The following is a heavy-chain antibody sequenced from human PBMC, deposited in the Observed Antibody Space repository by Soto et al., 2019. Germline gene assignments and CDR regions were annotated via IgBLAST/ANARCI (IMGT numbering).Heavy chain of an antibody. V-gene: IGHV4-59*01. CDR2: VYYSGST. D-gene: IGHD6-19*01. CDR3: ARGRQWLDD. CDR1: GGSISGYY. Sequence: QVQLQESGPGLVKPSETLSLTCTVSGGSISGYYWSWIRQPPGKGLELIGYVYYSGSTNYNPSFKSRVTISVDTSKNQFSLELNSVTAADTAVYYCARGRQWLDDWGQGTLVTVSS. J-gene: IGHJ4*02.